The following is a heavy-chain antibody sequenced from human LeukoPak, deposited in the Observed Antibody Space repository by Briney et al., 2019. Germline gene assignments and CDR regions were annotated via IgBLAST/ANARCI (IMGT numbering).Heavy chain of an antibody. CDR2: IYYTGNT. D-gene: IGHD1-14*01. J-gene: IGHJ3*02. V-gene: IGHV4-39*07. CDR3: ARQPSELDAFDI. Sequence: SETLSLTCTVSGGSISSSSYYWGWIRQPRGKGLEWIGSIYYTGNTYYNPSLQSRITISVDTSKNQFSLKLSSVTAADTAVYYCARQPSELDAFDIWGQGTMVTVSS. CDR1: GGSISSSSYY.